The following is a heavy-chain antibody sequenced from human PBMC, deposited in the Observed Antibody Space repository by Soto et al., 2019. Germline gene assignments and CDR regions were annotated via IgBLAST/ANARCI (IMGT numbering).Heavy chain of an antibody. CDR3: ANLQLWSEPYYYYGMDV. CDR1: GFTFSSYA. J-gene: IGHJ6*02. Sequence: GGSLRLSCAASGFTFSSYAMSWVRQAPGKGLEWVSAISGSGGSTYYADSVKGRFTISRDNSKNTLYLQMNSLRAEDTAVYYCANLQLWSEPYYYYGMDVWGQGTTVTVSS. V-gene: IGHV3-23*01. CDR2: ISGSGGST. D-gene: IGHD5-18*01.